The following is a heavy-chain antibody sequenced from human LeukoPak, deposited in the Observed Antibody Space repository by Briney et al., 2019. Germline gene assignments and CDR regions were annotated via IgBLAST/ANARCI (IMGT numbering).Heavy chain of an antibody. CDR3: AKSLVRWAFDY. V-gene: IGHV3-23*01. D-gene: IGHD4-23*01. CDR1: GFTFSSYD. CDR2: LTSNGGST. Sequence: GGSLRLSCAASGFTFSSYDMSWARQAPGKGLEWVSSLTSNGGSTEYADSVKGRFTISRDNSKNTLYLQMNSLRAEDTALYFCAKSLVRWAFDYWGQGALVSVSS. J-gene: IGHJ4*02.